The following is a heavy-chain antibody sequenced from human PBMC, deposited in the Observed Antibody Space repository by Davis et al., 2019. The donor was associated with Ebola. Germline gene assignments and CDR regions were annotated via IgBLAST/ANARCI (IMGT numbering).Heavy chain of an antibody. V-gene: IGHV1-69*13. CDR3: ARGLVEMATIPPFDY. J-gene: IGHJ4*02. CDR2: IIPIFGTA. D-gene: IGHD5-24*01. CDR1: GYTFTSYY. Sequence: SVKVSCKASGYTFTSYYMHWVRQAPGQGLEWMGGIIPIFGTANYAQKFQGRVTITADESTSTAYMELSSLRSEDTAVYYCARGLVEMATIPPFDYWDQGTLVTVSS.